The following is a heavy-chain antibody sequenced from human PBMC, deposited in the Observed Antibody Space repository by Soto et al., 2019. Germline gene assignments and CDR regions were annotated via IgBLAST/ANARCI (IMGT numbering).Heavy chain of an antibody. V-gene: IGHV4-39*01. CDR2: IYYSGST. CDR3: ARRGLDIVGALPFDY. Sequence: KPSETLSLTCTVSGGSISSSSYYWGWIRQPPGKGLEWIGSIYYSGSTYYNPSLKSRVTISVDTSKNQFSLKLSSVTAADTAVYYCARRGLDIVGALPFDYWGQGTLVTVSS. J-gene: IGHJ4*02. CDR1: GGSISSSSYY. D-gene: IGHD1-26*01.